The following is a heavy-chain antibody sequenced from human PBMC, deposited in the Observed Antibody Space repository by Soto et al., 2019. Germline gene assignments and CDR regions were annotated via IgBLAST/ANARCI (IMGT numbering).Heavy chain of an antibody. D-gene: IGHD2-2*02. Sequence: ASVKVSCKASGYTFTNYAMLWVRQAPGQRLEWMGWINAGNGNTKYSQKFQGRVTITRDTSASTAYMELSSLRSEDTAVYYCARDNGVGYCSSTSCYKSNWFDPWGQGTLVTV. CDR1: GYTFTNYA. CDR3: ARDNGVGYCSSTSCYKSNWFDP. V-gene: IGHV1-3*01. CDR2: INAGNGNT. J-gene: IGHJ5*02.